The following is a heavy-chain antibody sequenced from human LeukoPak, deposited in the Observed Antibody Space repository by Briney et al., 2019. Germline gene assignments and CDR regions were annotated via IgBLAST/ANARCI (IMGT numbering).Heavy chain of an antibody. V-gene: IGHV3-49*04. D-gene: IGHD3-22*01. J-gene: IGHJ6*03. CDR2: IRSRAYGYTT. Sequence: GGSLRLSCTASGFTFGDYAMSWVRQAPGKGLEWVGFIRSRAYGYTTEYAASVKRRFTISRDDSKSIAYLQVNTLKTEDTAVYYCTRGANYDSSGYSPYYYYYYMDVWGKGTTVTVSS. CDR3: TRGANYDSSGYSPYYYYYYMDV. CDR1: GFTFGDYA.